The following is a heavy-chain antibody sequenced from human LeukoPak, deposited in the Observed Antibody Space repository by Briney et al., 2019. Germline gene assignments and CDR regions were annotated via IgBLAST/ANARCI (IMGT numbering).Heavy chain of an antibody. J-gene: IGHJ6*03. Sequence: GGSLRLSCAASGFNFSRHTMNWVRQAPGKGLEWVSYISSSSRTKYYADSVKGRFTISRDNSKNTLYLQMGSLRAEDMAVYYCARDALVATAYYYYYYMDVWGKGTTVTVSS. CDR2: ISSSSRTK. V-gene: IGHV3-48*01. CDR3: ARDALVATAYYYYYYMDV. D-gene: IGHD5-12*01. CDR1: GFNFSRHT.